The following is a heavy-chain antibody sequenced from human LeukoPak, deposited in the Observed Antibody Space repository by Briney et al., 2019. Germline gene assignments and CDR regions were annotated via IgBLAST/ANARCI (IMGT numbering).Heavy chain of an antibody. J-gene: IGHJ6*02. CDR3: ASGGSGRFGDLLIHSYYYVMDV. D-gene: IGHD3-10*01. Sequence: PGGSLRLSCAASGFTFSDYYMSWIRQAPGKGLEWVSYISSSRSYTNYADSVKGRFTISRDTAKNSLYLQMNSLRAEDTAVYYCASGGSGRFGDLLIHSYYYVMDVWGQGTTVTVSS. CDR1: GFTFSDYY. V-gene: IGHV3-11*03. CDR2: ISSSRSYT.